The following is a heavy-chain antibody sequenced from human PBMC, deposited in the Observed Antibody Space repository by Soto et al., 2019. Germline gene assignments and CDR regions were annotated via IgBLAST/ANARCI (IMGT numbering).Heavy chain of an antibody. CDR1: GFTFSTFV. V-gene: IGHV3-23*01. J-gene: IGHJ6*02. CDR3: AREFVFAVVKGTSRDHYYGLDV. Sequence: VQLSESGGGLVQPGGSLRLSCAASGFTFSTFVMTWVRQAPGKGLEWVSSIGASGGETYYADSVKGRFTISRDNSKRTVYLQINNLTAEDTAIYYCAREFVFAVVKGTSRDHYYGLDVWGRGTTVTVSS. CDR2: IGASGGET. D-gene: IGHD2-15*01.